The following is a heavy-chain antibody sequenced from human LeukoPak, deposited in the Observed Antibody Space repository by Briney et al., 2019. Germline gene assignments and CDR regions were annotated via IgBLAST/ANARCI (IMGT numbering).Heavy chain of an antibody. CDR1: GFTFSSYA. V-gene: IGHV3-23*01. CDR2: ISGSGGST. J-gene: IGHJ4*02. D-gene: IGHD2-2*01. CDR3: ARYCGTTTSCYGGFDY. Sequence: GGSLRLSCAASGFTFSSYAMSWVRQAPGRGLEWVSTISGSGGSTYSADSVKGRFTISRDNSKNTLYLQMNSLRAEDTAVYYCARYCGTTTSCYGGFDYWGQGTLVTVSS.